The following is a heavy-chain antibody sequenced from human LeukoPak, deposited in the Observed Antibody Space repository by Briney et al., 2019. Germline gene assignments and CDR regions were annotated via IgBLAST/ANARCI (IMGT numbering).Heavy chain of an antibody. Sequence: SETLSLTCAVYGGSFSGYYWSWIRQPPGKGLEWIGEINHSGSTNYNPSLKGRVTISVDTSKNQFSLKLSSVTAADTAVYYCARNDYVWGSYYRFGYWGQGTLVTVSS. CDR2: INHSGST. V-gene: IGHV4-34*01. J-gene: IGHJ4*02. CDR3: ARNDYVWGSYYRFGY. CDR1: GGSFSGYY. D-gene: IGHD3-16*01.